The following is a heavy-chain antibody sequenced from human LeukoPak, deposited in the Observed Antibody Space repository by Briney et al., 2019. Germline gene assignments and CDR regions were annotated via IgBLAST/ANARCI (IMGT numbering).Heavy chain of an antibody. V-gene: IGHV1-2*02. Sequence: VASVKVSCKASGYTFTGYYMHWVRQAPGQGLEWMGWINPNSGGTNYAQKFQGRVTMTRDTSISTAYVELSRLRSDDTAVYYCARDLGQWLVLWGFDYWGQGTLVTVSS. CDR3: ARDLGQWLVLWGFDY. J-gene: IGHJ4*02. CDR1: GYTFTGYY. CDR2: INPNSGGT. D-gene: IGHD6-19*01.